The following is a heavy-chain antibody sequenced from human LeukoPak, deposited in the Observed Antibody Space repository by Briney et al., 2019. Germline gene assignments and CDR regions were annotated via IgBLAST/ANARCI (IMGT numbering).Heavy chain of an antibody. V-gene: IGHV4-59*12. D-gene: IGHD3-9*01. CDR3: ARGARYFDWARGYYYYYGMDV. J-gene: IGHJ6*02. Sequence: PSETLSLTCTVSGGSISSYYWSWIRQPPGKGLEWIGSVYSSGSTNYNPSLKSRVTISLDTSKNQFSLKLSSVTAADTAVYYCARGARYFDWARGYYYYYGMDVWGQGTTVTVSS. CDR1: GGSISSYY. CDR2: VYSSGST.